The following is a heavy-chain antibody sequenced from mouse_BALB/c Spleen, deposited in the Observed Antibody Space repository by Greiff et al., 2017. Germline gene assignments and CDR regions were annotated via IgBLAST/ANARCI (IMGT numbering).Heavy chain of an antibody. D-gene: IGHD2-10*02. CDR3: ARGTTYGRAWFAY. Sequence: DVKLVESGPGLVKPSQSLSLTCTVTGFSITRDYAWNWIRQFPGNKLEWMGYISYSGSTSYNPSLKSRISITRDTSKNQFFLQLNSVTTEDTATYYCARGTTYGRAWFAYWGQGTLVTVSA. CDR1: GFSITRDYA. CDR2: ISYSGST. J-gene: IGHJ3*01. V-gene: IGHV3-2*02.